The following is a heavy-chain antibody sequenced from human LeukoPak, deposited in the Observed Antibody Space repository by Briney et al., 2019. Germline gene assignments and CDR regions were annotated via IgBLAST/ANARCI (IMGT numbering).Heavy chain of an antibody. Sequence: GGSLRLSCVASGFTFTSYAMNWVRQAREKGLEWVSGFSGSGGRIYYADSVKGRFTISRDNSKNMVYLQMNSLRDEDTAVYFCAKDGCSGGSCFSHFDYWGQGTLVTVSS. CDR1: GFTFTSYA. CDR2: FSGSGGRI. J-gene: IGHJ4*02. CDR3: AKDGCSGGSCFSHFDY. V-gene: IGHV3-23*01. D-gene: IGHD2-15*01.